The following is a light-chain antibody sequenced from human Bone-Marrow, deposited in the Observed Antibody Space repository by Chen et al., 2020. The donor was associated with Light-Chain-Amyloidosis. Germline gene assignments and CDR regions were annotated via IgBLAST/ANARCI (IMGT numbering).Light chain of an antibody. Sequence: QSALTQPASVSGSPVQAITISCTGTSSDVGGDNHVSWYQQHPDKGTKLMIYEVTNRPSWVPARFSGSKSDSTASLSISAIQPEDEAHYFCSSATSTNTLDFVRGTSITGL. CDR3: SSATSTNTLD. CDR2: EVT. J-gene: IGLJ1*01. V-gene: IGLV2-14*01. CDR1: SSDVGGDNH.